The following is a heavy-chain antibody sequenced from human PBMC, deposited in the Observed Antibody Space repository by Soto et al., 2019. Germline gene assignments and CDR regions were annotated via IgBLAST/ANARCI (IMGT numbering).Heavy chain of an antibody. J-gene: IGHJ2*01. CDR3: ARESRSSSWFPHYWYFDL. Sequence: GGSLRLSCAASGFTFSSYAMHWVRQAPGKGLEWVAVISYDGSNKYYADSVKGRFTISRDNSKNTLYLQMNSLRAEDTAVYYCARESRSSSWFPHYWYFDLWGRGTLVTVSS. CDR2: ISYDGSNK. D-gene: IGHD6-13*01. V-gene: IGHV3-30-3*01. CDR1: GFTFSSYA.